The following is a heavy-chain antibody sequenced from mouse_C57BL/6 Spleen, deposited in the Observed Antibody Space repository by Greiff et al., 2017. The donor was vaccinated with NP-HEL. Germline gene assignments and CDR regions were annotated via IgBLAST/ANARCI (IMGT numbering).Heavy chain of an antibody. CDR2: INPYNGGT. CDR1: GYTFTDYY. CDR3: ARRSSDY. Sequence: EVKLMESGPVLVKPGASVKMSCKASGYTFTDYYMNWVKQSHGKSLEWIGVINPYNGGTSYNQKFKGKATLTVDKSSSTAYMELNSLTSEDSAVYYCARRSSDYWGQGTTLTVSS. J-gene: IGHJ2*01. V-gene: IGHV1-19*01.